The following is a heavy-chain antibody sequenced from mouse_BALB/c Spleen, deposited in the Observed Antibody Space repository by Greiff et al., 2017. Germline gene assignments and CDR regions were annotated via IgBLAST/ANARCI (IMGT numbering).Heavy chain of an antibody. Sequence: EVQLVESGGGLVKPGGSLKLSCAASGFTFSSYAMSWVRQTPEKRLEWVASISSGGSTYYPDSVKGRFTISRDNARNILYRQMSSLRSEDTAMYYCARHVTYGSNYALDYWGQGTSVTVSS. CDR3: ARHVTYGSNYALDY. V-gene: IGHV5-6-5*01. J-gene: IGHJ4*01. CDR2: ISSGGST. D-gene: IGHD1-2*01. CDR1: GFTFSSYA.